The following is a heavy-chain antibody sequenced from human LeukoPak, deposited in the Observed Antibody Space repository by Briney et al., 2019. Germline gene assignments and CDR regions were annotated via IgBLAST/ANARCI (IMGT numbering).Heavy chain of an antibody. D-gene: IGHD2-15*01. Sequence: EASVKVFCKASGYTFTSYGISWVRQAPGQGLEWMGWISAYNGNTNYAQKLQGRVTMTTDTSTSTAYMELGSLRSDDTAVYYCATDMVGYCGGEGCYSEAYWGQGTLVTVSS. V-gene: IGHV1-18*01. CDR3: ATDMVGYCGGEGCYSEAY. CDR1: GYTFTSYG. CDR2: ISAYNGNT. J-gene: IGHJ4*02.